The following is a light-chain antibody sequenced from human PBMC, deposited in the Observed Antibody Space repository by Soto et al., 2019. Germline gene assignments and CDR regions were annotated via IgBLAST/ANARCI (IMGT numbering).Light chain of an antibody. V-gene: IGLV2-11*01. CDR1: SSDVGDYDY. Sequence: QSALTQPRSVSGSPGQSVTISCTGTSSDVGDYDYVSWYQQHPGKAPKLMIYDVSKRPSGVPDRFSGSKSGNTASLTIAGLQAEDDADYYCCSYAGSYTYVFGTETKVTVL. CDR3: CSYAGSYTYV. J-gene: IGLJ1*01. CDR2: DVS.